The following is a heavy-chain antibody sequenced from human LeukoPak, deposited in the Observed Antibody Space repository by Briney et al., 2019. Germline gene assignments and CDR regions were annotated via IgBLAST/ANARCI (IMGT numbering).Heavy chain of an antibody. CDR3: ARDGRYYNYYMDV. V-gene: IGHV4-4*07. CDR1: GGSISNYY. D-gene: IGHD3/OR15-3a*01. J-gene: IGHJ6*03. Sequence: PSETLSVTCTVSGGSISNYYWSWIRQPAGKGLEWIGRIYISGSTNYNPSLKSRVTMSVDTSKNQFSLKLSSVTAADTAVYYCARDGRYYNYYMDVWGKGTTVTVSS. CDR2: IYISGST.